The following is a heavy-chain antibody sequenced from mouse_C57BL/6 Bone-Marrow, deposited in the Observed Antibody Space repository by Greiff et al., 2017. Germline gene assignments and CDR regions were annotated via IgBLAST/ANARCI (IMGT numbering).Heavy chain of an antibody. CDR3: ARTLYGSSYEFAY. D-gene: IGHD1-1*01. Sequence: VQLQQSGSELRSPGSSVKLSCKDFDSEVFPIAYMSWVRQKPGHGFEWIGGILPSIGRTIYGEKFEDKATLDADTLSNTAYLELNSLTSEDSAIYYCARTLYGSSYEFAYWGQGTLVTVSA. CDR2: ILPSIGRT. V-gene: IGHV15-2*01. J-gene: IGHJ3*01. CDR1: DSEVFPIAY.